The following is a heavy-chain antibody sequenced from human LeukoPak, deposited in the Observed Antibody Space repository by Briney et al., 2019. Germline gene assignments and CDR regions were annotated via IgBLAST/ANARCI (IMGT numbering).Heavy chain of an antibody. V-gene: IGHV4-39*01. CDR2: IYYSGST. CDR1: GGSITSSISY. D-gene: IGHD3-3*01. J-gene: IGHJ4*02. CDR3: ARHRFFVWLSHFDY. Sequence: SETLSLTCTVSGGSITSSISYWGWIRQPPGKGLEGIGGIYYSGSTYYNPSLKRRVSISVDTSKNQFYLKLRSVTAADKAVYYCARHRFFVWLSHFDYWGQGTLVTVSS.